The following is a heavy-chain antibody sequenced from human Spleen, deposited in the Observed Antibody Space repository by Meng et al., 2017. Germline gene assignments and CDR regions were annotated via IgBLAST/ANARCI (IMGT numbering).Heavy chain of an antibody. CDR2: INHSGST. J-gene: IGHJ4*02. D-gene: IGHD2-2*01. V-gene: IGHV4-39*07. Sequence: SETLSLTCTVSGGSISSDFYYWSWIRQPPGKGLEWIGEINHSGSTNYNPSLKSRVTISVDTSKNQFSLKLSSVTAADTAVYYCARGSSSHYYFDYWGQGTLVTVSS. CDR3: ARGSSSHYYFDY. CDR1: GGSISSDFYY.